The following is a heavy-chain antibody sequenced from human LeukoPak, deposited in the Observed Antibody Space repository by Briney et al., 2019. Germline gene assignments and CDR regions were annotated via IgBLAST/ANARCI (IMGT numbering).Heavy chain of an antibody. V-gene: IGHV3-23*01. D-gene: IGHD3-16*01. CDR1: GGSFSGYY. Sequence: ETLSLTCAVYGGSFSGYYWSWIRQPPGKGLEWVSGISGSGDSTYYADSVKGRFTVSRDNSKNTLYLQMNSLTAADTAMYFCAKALGDWPTTLDYWGRGTLVTVSS. CDR2: ISGSGDST. J-gene: IGHJ4*02. CDR3: AKALGDWPTTLDY.